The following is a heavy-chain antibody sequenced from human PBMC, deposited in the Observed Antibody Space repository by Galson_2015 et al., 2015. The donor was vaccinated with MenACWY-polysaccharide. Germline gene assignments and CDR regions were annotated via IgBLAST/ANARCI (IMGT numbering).Heavy chain of an antibody. D-gene: IGHD2-21*01. V-gene: IGHV3-48*03. CDR3: ARVKGDYWYFDL. CDR2: ISSSGSTI. J-gene: IGHJ2*01. Sequence: VSYISSSGSTIYYADSVKGRLTISRDNAKNSLYLQMNSLRAEDTAVYYCARVKGDYWYFDLWGRGTLVTVSS.